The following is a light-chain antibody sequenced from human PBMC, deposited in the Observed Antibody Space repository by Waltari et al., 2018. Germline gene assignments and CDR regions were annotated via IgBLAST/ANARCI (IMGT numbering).Light chain of an antibody. CDR2: RSD. Sequence: QSVLTQPPSASGTPGQRVTISCSGSRSNIGSNYIFWYQQLPGTAPKLLIYRSDQRPSGVPDRFSGSKSGTSASLAIGGLRSEDEADYYCAAWDDRLRGRVFGGGTKLTVL. J-gene: IGLJ3*02. CDR3: AAWDDRLRGRV. CDR1: RSNIGSNY. V-gene: IGLV1-47*01.